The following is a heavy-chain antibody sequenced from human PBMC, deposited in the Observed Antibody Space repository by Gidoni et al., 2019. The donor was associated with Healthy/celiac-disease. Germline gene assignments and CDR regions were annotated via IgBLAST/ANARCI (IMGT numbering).Heavy chain of an antibody. CDR2: ISAYNGNT. J-gene: IGHJ6*02. V-gene: IGHV1-18*01. D-gene: IGHD3-9*01. CDR3: ARVSRGVDDILTGYSMDV. Sequence: QVQLVQSGAEVKKPGASVKVSCKASVYTFTSYGLSWVRQAPGQGLQWMGWISAYNGNTNYAQKLQGRVTMTTDTSTSTAYMELRSLRSDDTAVYYCARVSRGVDDILTGYSMDVWGQGTTVTVSS. CDR1: VYTFTSYG.